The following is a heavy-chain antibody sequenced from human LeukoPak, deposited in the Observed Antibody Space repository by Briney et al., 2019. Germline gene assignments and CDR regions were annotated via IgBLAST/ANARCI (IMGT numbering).Heavy chain of an antibody. CDR3: AKDVGVTPFFDY. CDR2: ISGNGLNT. J-gene: IGHJ4*02. Sequence: GGSLRLSCAASGFTFSSYAMSWVRQAPGKGLEWVSTISGNGLNTHYADSVKGRFTISRDNSKNTLYLQMNTLRAEDTAIYYCAKDVGVTPFFDYWGQGTLVTVSS. D-gene: IGHD1-26*01. V-gene: IGHV3-23*01. CDR1: GFTFSSYA.